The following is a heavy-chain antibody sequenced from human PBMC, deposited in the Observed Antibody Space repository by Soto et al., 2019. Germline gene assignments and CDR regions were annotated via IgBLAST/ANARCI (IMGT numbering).Heavy chain of an antibody. Sequence: PGGSLRLSCAASGFTFSSYAMSWVCQAPGKGLEWVSAISGSGGSTYYADSVKGRFTISRDNSKNTLYLQMNSLRAEDTAVYYCAKDRRRCSGGSCYSVYYYYGMDVWGQGTTVTVSS. V-gene: IGHV3-23*01. CDR3: AKDRRRCSGGSCYSVYYYYGMDV. J-gene: IGHJ6*02. CDR1: GFTFSSYA. CDR2: ISGSGGST. D-gene: IGHD2-15*01.